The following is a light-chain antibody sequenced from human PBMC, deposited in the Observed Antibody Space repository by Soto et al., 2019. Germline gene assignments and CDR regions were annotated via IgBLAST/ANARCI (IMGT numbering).Light chain of an antibody. CDR3: QQYNNWPPRT. Sequence: ILMTQSPATLSVSPGERPTLSCRASQSVSNNLAWYQQKPGQAPRLLIYDASTRATGIPARFSGSGSGTEFTLTISGLQSEDFAVYYCQQYNNWPPRTFGQGTKVEIK. CDR2: DAS. J-gene: IGKJ1*01. CDR1: QSVSNN. V-gene: IGKV3-15*01.